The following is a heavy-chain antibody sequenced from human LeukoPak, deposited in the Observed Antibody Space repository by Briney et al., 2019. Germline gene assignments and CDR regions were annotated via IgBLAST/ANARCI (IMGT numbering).Heavy chain of an antibody. V-gene: IGHV1-2*02. Sequence: GASVKVSCKTSGYTFTGYYMHWVRQAPGQGLEWMGWINPNSGGTNYAQKFQGRVTMTRDTSISTAYMELSRLRSDDTAVYYCARLDYYDTIGYDAFDIWGQGTMVTVPS. CDR3: ARLDYYDTIGYDAFDI. CDR2: INPNSGGT. D-gene: IGHD3-22*01. J-gene: IGHJ3*02. CDR1: GYTFTGYY.